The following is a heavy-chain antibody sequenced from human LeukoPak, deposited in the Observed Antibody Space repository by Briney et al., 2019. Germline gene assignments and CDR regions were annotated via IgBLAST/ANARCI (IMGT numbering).Heavy chain of an antibody. CDR3: AKRSCSGGSCNFDY. CDR1: GFTFSSYA. J-gene: IGHJ4*02. Sequence: GRSLRLPCAASGFTFSSYAMSWVRQATGKGLEWVSAIGDSGGATNYADSVKGRFTISRDNSKNTLYLQMNSLRAEDTAVYYCAKRSCSGGSCNFDYWGQGTLVTASS. D-gene: IGHD2-15*01. CDR2: IGDSGGAT. V-gene: IGHV3-23*01.